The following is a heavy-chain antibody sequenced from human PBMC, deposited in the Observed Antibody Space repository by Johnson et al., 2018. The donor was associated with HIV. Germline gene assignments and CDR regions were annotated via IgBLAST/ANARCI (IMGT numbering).Heavy chain of an antibody. CDR3: ARDDRPDGFDI. J-gene: IGHJ3*02. V-gene: IGHV3-66*01. CDR1: GFSFSDYY. D-gene: IGHD1-14*01. Sequence: MLLVESGGGLVKPGGSLRLSCAASGFSFSDYYMTWIRQAPGKGLEWVSVINAGGDTYYADSVKGRFTISRDRSKNTVSLQMNSLRVEDTAVYYCARDDRPDGFDIWGQGTMVTVSS. CDR2: INAGGDT.